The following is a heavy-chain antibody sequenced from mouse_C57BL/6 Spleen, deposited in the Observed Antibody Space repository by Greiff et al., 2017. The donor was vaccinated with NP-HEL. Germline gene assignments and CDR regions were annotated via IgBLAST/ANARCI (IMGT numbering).Heavy chain of an antibody. J-gene: IGHJ1*03. Sequence: EVKVEESGGGLVKPGGSLKLSCAASGFTFSSYAMSWVRQTPEKRLEWVATISDGGSYTYYPDNVKGRFTISRDNAKNNLYLQMSHLKSEDTAMYYCARGAVVALYWYFDVWGTGTTVTVSS. D-gene: IGHD1-1*01. V-gene: IGHV5-4*03. CDR3: ARGAVVALYWYFDV. CDR2: ISDGGSYT. CDR1: GFTFSSYA.